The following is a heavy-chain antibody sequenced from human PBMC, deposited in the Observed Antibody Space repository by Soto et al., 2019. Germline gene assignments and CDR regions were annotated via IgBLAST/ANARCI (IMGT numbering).Heavy chain of an antibody. V-gene: IGHV3-30-3*01. CDR2: ISYDGSNK. CDR1: GFTFSSYA. Sequence: GGSLRLSCAASGFTFSSYAMHWVRRAPGKGLEWVAVISYDGSNKYYADSVKGRFTISRDNSKNTLYLQMNSLRAEDTAVYYCARVLKGYLYYYYGMDVWGQGTTVTVSS. D-gene: IGHD5-18*01. J-gene: IGHJ6*02. CDR3: ARVLKGYLYYYYGMDV.